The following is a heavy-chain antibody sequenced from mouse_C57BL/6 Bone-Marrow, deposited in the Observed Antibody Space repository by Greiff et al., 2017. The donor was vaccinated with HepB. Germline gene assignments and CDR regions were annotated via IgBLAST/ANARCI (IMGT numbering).Heavy chain of an antibody. V-gene: IGHV1-59*01. CDR1: GYTFTSYW. CDR3: AREGYGYNY. J-gene: IGHJ2*01. CDR2: IDPSDSYT. D-gene: IGHD2-2*01. Sequence: QVQLQQPGAELVRPGTSVKLSCKASGYTFTSYWMHWVKLRPGQGLEWIGVIDPSDSYTNYNQKFKGKATLTVDTSSSTAYMQLSSLTSEDSAVYYCAREGYGYNYWGQGTTLTVSS.